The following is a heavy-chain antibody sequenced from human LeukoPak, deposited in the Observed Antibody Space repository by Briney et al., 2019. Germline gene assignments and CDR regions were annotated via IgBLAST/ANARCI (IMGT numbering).Heavy chain of an antibody. CDR1: GGSISSGDYY. D-gene: IGHD3-16*01. V-gene: IGHV4-30-4*01. CDR3: ASYMITFGGVPGDWFDP. Sequence: PSQTLSLTCTVSGGSISSGDYYWSWIRQPPGKGLEWIGYIYYSGSTYYNPSLKSRVTISVDTSKNQFSLKLSSVTAADTAVYYCASYMITFGGVPGDWFDPWGQGTLVTVSS. J-gene: IGHJ5*02. CDR2: IYYSGST.